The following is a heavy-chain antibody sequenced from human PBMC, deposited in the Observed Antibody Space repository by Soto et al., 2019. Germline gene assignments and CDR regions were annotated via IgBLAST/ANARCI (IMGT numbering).Heavy chain of an antibody. CDR2: IIPIFGTA. CDR3: ARACKQLVTINYYYGMDV. V-gene: IGHV1-69*13. CDR1: GGTFSGYA. Sequence: SVKVSCKASGGTFSGYAISWVRQAPGQGLEWMGGIIPIFGTANYAQKFQGRVTITADESTSTAYMELSSLRSEDTAVYYCARACKQLVTINYYYGMDVWGQGTTVTVSS. D-gene: IGHD6-6*01. J-gene: IGHJ6*02.